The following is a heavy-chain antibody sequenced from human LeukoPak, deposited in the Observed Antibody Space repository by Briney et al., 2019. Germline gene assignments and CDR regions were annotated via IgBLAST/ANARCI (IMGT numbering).Heavy chain of an antibody. Sequence: SETLSLTCTVSGGSINSRIYYWGWIRQPPGKGLEWIGSIYYSGSTYYNPSLKSRVTMSVDTSKNQFSLKLSSVTAADTAVYYCAREGLAGTTEAFDYWGQGTLVTVSS. CDR3: AREGLAGTTEAFDY. J-gene: IGHJ4*02. CDR2: IYYSGST. CDR1: GGSINSRIYY. D-gene: IGHD1-7*01. V-gene: IGHV4-39*07.